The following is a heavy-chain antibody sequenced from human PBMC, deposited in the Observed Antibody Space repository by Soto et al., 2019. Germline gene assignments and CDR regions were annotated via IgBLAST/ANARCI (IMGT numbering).Heavy chain of an antibody. CDR1: GLSLSTSGVG. CDR2: IYWDDDK. J-gene: IGHJ3*02. Sequence: QITLKESGPTLVKPTQTLTLTCTFSGLSLSTSGVGVGWIRQPPGKALEWLALIYWDDDKRYSPSLKSRLTITKDTSKNQVVLTMTNMDAVDTATYYCAHRLATVTTDHDAFDIWGQGTMVTVSS. CDR3: AHRLATVTTDHDAFDI. V-gene: IGHV2-5*02. D-gene: IGHD4-17*01.